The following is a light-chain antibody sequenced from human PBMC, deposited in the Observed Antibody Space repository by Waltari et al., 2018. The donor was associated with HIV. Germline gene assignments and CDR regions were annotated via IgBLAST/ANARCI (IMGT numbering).Light chain of an antibody. CDR2: KNN. CDR1: SSNIGSNY. V-gene: IGLV1-47*01. J-gene: IGLJ2*01. CDR3: ASWDDSLTGQVV. Sequence: QSVLTQPPSASGTPGQWVTISCSGSSSNIGSNYVYWYQRLPGTAPKLLSYKNNQRPSGVPDRFSGSKSGTSASLAISGLRSEDEADYYCASWDDSLTGQVVFGGGTKLTVL.